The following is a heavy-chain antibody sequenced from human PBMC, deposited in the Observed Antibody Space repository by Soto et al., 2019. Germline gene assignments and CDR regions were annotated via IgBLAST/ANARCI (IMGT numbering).Heavy chain of an antibody. CDR3: AKLGGDSFDY. CDR1: GFTFSSYG. CDR2: ISYDGSNK. V-gene: IGHV3-30*18. Sequence: LRRSCSASGFTFSSYGMHWVRQAPGKGLEWVAVISYDGSNKYYADSVKGRFTISRDNSKNTLYLQMNSLRAEDTAVYYCAKLGGDSFDYWGQGTLVTVSS. D-gene: IGHD2-21*02. J-gene: IGHJ4*02.